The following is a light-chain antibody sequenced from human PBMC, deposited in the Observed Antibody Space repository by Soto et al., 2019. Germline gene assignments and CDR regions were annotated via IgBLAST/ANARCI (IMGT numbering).Light chain of an antibody. CDR2: DVS. CDR3: GSYTTNSTRV. Sequence: QSALTQPASVSGSPGQSIAISCTGTSSDVGGYNYVSWYKHHPGKAPKLIIFDVSNRPSGVSNRFSGSKSGNTASLTISGLQAEDEADYYCGSYTTNSTRVFGGGTKLTVL. J-gene: IGLJ3*02. V-gene: IGLV2-14*03. CDR1: SSDVGGYNY.